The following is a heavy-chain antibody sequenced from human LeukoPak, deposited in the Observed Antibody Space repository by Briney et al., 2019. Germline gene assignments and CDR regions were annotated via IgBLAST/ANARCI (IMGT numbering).Heavy chain of an antibody. J-gene: IGHJ4*02. CDR2: TGSNVVT. D-gene: IGHD3-22*01. V-gene: IGHV3-23*01. CDR1: GFTFRAYA. CDR3: GIRETSDYYVF. Sequence: GGSLRLSCTGSGFTFRAYAFSWVRQAPGKGLEWVSATGSNVVTYYADSVKGRFTISRDNSKNALYLQMNGLRADDTAVYYCGIRETSDYYVFWGQGTLVTVSS.